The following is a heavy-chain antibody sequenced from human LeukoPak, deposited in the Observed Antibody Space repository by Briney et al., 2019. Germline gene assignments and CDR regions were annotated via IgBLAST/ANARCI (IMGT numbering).Heavy chain of an antibody. CDR1: GFTFSSYW. Sequence: GGSLRLSCAASGFTFSSYWMRWVRQAPGKGLVWVSRINSDGSSTSYADSVKGRFTISRDNAKNTLYLQMNSLRAEDTAVYYCAREYYDSSGQGWFDPWGQGTLVTVSS. J-gene: IGHJ5*02. CDR2: INSDGSST. V-gene: IGHV3-74*01. D-gene: IGHD3-22*01. CDR3: AREYYDSSGQGWFDP.